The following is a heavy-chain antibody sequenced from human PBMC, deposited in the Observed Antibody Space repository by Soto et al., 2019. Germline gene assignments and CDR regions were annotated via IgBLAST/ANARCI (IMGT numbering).Heavy chain of an antibody. CDR2: ISGSGGST. D-gene: IGHD3-10*01. CDR3: AKVRLLADYYGSGSYYTGGMDV. J-gene: IGHJ6*02. V-gene: IGHV3-23*01. Sequence: GGSLRLSCAASGFTFSSYAMSWVRQAPGKGLEWVSAISGSGGSTYYADSVKGRFTISRDNSKNTLYLQMNSLRAEDTAVYYCAKVRLLADYYGSGSYYTGGMDVWGQGTTVTVSS. CDR1: GFTFSSYA.